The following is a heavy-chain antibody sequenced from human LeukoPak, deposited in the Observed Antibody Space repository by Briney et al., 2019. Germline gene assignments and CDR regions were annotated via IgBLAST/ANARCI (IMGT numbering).Heavy chain of an antibody. Sequence: PSETLSLTCTVSGGSISSYYWSWIRQPPGKGLEWIGYIYCSGSTNYNPSLKSRVTISVDTSKNQFSLNLSSVTAADTAVYYCARGIIAVAGDYFDHWGQGTLVTVSS. V-gene: IGHV4-59*01. CDR2: IYCSGST. CDR3: ARGIIAVAGDYFDH. CDR1: GGSISSYY. J-gene: IGHJ4*02. D-gene: IGHD6-19*01.